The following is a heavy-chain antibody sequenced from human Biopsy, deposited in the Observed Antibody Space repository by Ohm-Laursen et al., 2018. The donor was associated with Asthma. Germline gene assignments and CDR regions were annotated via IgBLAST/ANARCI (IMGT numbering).Heavy chain of an antibody. CDR3: AKSADYYDSTDYLDY. CDR2: ISYDGNHK. J-gene: IGHJ4*02. CDR1: GFMFRSFG. Sequence: SLRLSCTASGFMFRSFGMHWVRQAPGKGLEWVAVISYDGNHKFYEDSVKGRFTISRDNSKNTLYLQMNSLRPEDTAFYYCAKSADYYDSTDYLDYWGQGTLVTVSS. V-gene: IGHV3-30*18. D-gene: IGHD3-22*01.